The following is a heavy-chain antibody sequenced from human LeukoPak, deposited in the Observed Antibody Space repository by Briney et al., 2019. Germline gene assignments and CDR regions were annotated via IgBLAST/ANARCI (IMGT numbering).Heavy chain of an antibody. CDR1: SDSISTHS. V-gene: IGHV4-4*07. CDR2: ISPSGNT. CDR3: ARRPYWYFDL. D-gene: IGHD6-6*01. J-gene: IGHJ2*01. Sequence: TPSETLSLTCSVSSDSISTHSWSWIRQPAGKRLEWIGHISPSGNTNYNPSLKSRVTVSVDTSKNHFSLKLSSVTAADTAVYYCARRPYWYFDLWGRGTLVTVSS.